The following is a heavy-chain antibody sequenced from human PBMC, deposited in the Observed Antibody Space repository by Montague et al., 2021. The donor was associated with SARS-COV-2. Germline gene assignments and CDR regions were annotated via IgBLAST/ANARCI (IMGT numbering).Heavy chain of an antibody. D-gene: IGHD2-15*01. V-gene: IGHV4-4*07. CDR3: ARDYSHCSGGSCVFDY. CDR1: GGSISNYY. CDR2: IYSSGST. Sequence: SETLSLTCTVSGGSISNYYWSWIRQPAGKGLEWIGRIYSSGSTXXXPSXXXRXSMSVDTSKNQFSLKLGSVTAADTAIYYCARDYSHCSGGSCVFDYWGQGTLVTVSS. J-gene: IGHJ4*02.